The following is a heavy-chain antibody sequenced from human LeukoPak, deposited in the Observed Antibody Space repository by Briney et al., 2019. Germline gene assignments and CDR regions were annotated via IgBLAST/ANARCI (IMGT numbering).Heavy chain of an antibody. V-gene: IGHV1-2*02. CDR1: GYTFTGYY. CDR3: ARVWPGNFDY. J-gene: IGHJ4*02. CDR2: NNTKCIGS. D-gene: IGHD1-14*01. Sequence: AAVKVSCKPSGYTFTGYYMHWVRQAPGQGLEWMGWNNTKCIGSNYAQKFHGRVTMTRETPISTAYMELSRLRSDDTAVYYCARVWPGNFDYWGQGTEVAVSS.